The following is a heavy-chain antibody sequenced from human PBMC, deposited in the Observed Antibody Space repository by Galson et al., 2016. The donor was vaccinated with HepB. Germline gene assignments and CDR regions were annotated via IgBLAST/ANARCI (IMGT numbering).Heavy chain of an antibody. CDR2: IYSGGST. D-gene: IGHD3-10*01. J-gene: IGHJ4*02. CDR3: AREVGESEDY. Sequence: SLRLSCAASGFTVSWNHMSWVRQAPGKGLEWVSVIYSGGSTYYADSVKGRFTISRDNSKNTVYLQMNSLRAEDTAVYYCAREVGESEDYWGQGTLVTVSS. CDR1: GFTVSWNH. V-gene: IGHV3-53*01.